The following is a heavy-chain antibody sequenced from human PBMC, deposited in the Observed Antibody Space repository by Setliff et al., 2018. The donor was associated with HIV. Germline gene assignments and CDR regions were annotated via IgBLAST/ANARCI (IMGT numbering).Heavy chain of an antibody. V-gene: IGHV3-7*03. CDR2: IKEDGSDK. CDR1: GFNFNTYW. J-gene: IGHJ3*01. Sequence: GSLRLSCAASGFNFNTYWMSWVRQAPVKGLEWVANIKEDGSDKYYVDSVRGRFTISRDNAKNSLSLQMNRLGAEDTAIYYCVRVTYYNFWSGSYDAFDVWGPGTMVTVSS. D-gene: IGHD3-3*01. CDR3: VRVTYYNFWSGSYDAFDV.